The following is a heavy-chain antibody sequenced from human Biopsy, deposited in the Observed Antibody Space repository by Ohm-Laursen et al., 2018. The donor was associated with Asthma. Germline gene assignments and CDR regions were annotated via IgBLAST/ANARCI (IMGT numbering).Heavy chain of an antibody. V-gene: IGHV3-30*14. CDR2: ISYDGRNT. CDR3: ARGDSSNWSHYYFDY. J-gene: IGHJ4*02. Sequence: SLRLSCTASGFTFDNYTMHWVRQAPGKGLEWVTIISYDGRNTYYADSVGGRFTISRDNSKNTLYLQMHSLRAEDTAVYYCARGDSSNWSHYYFDYWGQGTLVTVSS. CDR1: GFTFDNYT. D-gene: IGHD3-22*01.